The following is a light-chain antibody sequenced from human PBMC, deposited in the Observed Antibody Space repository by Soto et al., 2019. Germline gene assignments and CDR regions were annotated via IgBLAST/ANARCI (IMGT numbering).Light chain of an antibody. Sequence: DIQMTQSPSTLSASVRDRVTITCRASQSISRWLAWYQQKPGKAPKALIYDASTLRSGVPSRFSGGGSGTEFTLTISRLQPDDFATYYCQQYNTYSTFGQGTRLEIK. CDR2: DAS. V-gene: IGKV1-5*01. CDR1: QSISRW. J-gene: IGKJ5*01. CDR3: QQYNTYST.